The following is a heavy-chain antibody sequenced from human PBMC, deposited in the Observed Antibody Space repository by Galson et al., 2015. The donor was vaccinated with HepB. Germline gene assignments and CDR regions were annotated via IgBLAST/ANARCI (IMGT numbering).Heavy chain of an antibody. J-gene: IGHJ4*02. V-gene: IGHV3-23*01. CDR3: AKAVAYYYDSSGYYSN. CDR2: ISGSGGST. D-gene: IGHD3-22*01. Sequence: SLRLSCAASGFTFSSYAMNWVRQAPGKGLEWVSAISGSGGSTDYADSVKGRFTISRDNSKKTLYLQMNGLRAEDTAVYYCAKAVAYYYDSSGYYSNWGQGTLVTVSS. CDR1: GFTFSSYA.